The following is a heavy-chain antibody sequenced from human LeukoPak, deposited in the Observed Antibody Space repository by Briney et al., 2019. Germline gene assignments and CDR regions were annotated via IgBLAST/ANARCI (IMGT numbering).Heavy chain of an antibody. CDR2: IKQDGSEK. CDR1: GFTFSRFW. CDR3: ARYDLLIRGSGMNYYIDY. J-gene: IGHJ4*02. Sequence: GGSLRLSCAASGFTFSRFWMNWVRQAPGKGLEGVANIKQDGSEKYYVDSVKGRFTISRDNAKNSPYLQMNSLRVEDTAVYYCARYDLLIRGSGMNYYIDYWGQGTLVTVSS. V-gene: IGHV3-7*01. D-gene: IGHD3-10*01.